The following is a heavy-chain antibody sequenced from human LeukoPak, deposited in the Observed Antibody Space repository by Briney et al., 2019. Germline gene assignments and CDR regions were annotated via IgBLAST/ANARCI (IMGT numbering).Heavy chain of an antibody. D-gene: IGHD3-22*01. J-gene: IGHJ2*01. Sequence: KPSETLSLTCTVSGGSISSYYWSWIRQPPGKGLEWIGYIYYSGSTNYNPSLKSRVTISVDTSKNQFSLKLSSVTAADTAVYYCARRAVDEGGIVVITGWYFDLWGRGTLVTVSS. V-gene: IGHV4-59*08. CDR1: GGSISSYY. CDR3: ARRAVDEGGIVVITGWYFDL. CDR2: IYYSGST.